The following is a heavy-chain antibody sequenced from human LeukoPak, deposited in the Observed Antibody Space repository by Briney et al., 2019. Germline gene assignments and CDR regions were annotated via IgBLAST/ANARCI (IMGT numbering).Heavy chain of an antibody. D-gene: IGHD6-13*01. CDR3: ARCPRGYSSSWYWFDP. Sequence: SETLSLTCAVYGESFSGYYWSWIRQPPGKGLEWIGEINHSGSTNYNPSLKSRVTISVDTSKNQFSLKLSSVTAADTAVYYCARCPRGYSSSWYWFDPWGQGTLVTVSS. J-gene: IGHJ5*02. V-gene: IGHV4-34*01. CDR1: GESFSGYY. CDR2: INHSGST.